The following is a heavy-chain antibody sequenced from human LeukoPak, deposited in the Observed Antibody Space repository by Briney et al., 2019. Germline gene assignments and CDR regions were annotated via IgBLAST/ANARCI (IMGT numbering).Heavy chain of an antibody. CDR2: INHSGST. J-gene: IGHJ6*02. CDR3: ARGPGYCSSTSCYRYYGMDV. Sequence: SETLSLTCAVYGGSFSGYYWSWIRQPPGKGLEWIGEINHSGSTNYNPSLKSRVTISVDTSKNQFSLKLSSVTAADTAVYYCARGPGYCSSTSCYRYYGMDVWGQGTTVTVSS. V-gene: IGHV4-34*01. CDR1: GGSFSGYY. D-gene: IGHD2-2*02.